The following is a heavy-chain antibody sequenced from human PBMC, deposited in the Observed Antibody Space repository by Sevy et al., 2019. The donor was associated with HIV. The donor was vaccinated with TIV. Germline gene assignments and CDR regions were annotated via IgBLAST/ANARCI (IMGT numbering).Heavy chain of an antibody. CDR2: IIPIFGTA. CDR3: ARGRLLTYCSSTSCYYYYGMDV. Sequence: ASVKVSCKASGGTFSSYAISWVRQAPGQGLEWMGGIIPIFGTANYAQKFQGRVTITADESTSTAYMELSSLRSEDTAVYYCARGRLLTYCSSTSCYYYYGMDVWGRGTTVTVSS. J-gene: IGHJ6*02. V-gene: IGHV1-69*13. D-gene: IGHD2-2*01. CDR1: GGTFSSYA.